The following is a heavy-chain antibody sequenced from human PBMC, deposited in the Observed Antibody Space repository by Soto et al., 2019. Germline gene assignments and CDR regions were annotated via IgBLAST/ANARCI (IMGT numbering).Heavy chain of an antibody. J-gene: IGHJ6*02. Sequence: QVQLVESGGGVVQPGRSLRLSCAASGFTFRDYPMHWVRQAPGKGLEWVAVISYDGSHIYYADSVRGRFIISRDNSKNXLFLQVSSLRPDDTAVYYCVREQLAPSDYYDGMDVWGQGTTVSVSS. V-gene: IGHV3-30-3*01. CDR1: GFTFRDYP. D-gene: IGHD6-6*01. CDR2: ISYDGSHI. CDR3: VREQLAPSDYYDGMDV.